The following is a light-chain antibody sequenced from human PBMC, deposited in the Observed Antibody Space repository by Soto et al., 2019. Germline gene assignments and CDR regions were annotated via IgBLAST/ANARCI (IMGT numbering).Light chain of an antibody. Sequence: AIRMTQSPSSLSASTGDRVNITCRASQGISSYLAWYQQKPGKAPKLLIYAASTLQSGVPSRFSGSGSGTDFTLSISCLQSEDVATYDCQQYYSYPRTFGQGTKVEIK. CDR2: AAS. CDR1: QGISSY. J-gene: IGKJ1*01. V-gene: IGKV1-8*01. CDR3: QQYYSYPRT.